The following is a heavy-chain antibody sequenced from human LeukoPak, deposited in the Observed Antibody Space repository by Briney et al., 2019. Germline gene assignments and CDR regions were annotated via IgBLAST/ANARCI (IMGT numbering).Heavy chain of an antibody. Sequence: GGSLRLSCAASGFTFSSHAMHWVRQAPGKGLEWVAVISYDGSNKYYADSVKGRFTISRDNSKNTLYLQMNSLRAEDTAVYYCARVEQLAAFDIWGQGTMVTVSS. J-gene: IGHJ3*02. CDR3: ARVEQLAAFDI. CDR1: GFTFSSHA. CDR2: ISYDGSNK. D-gene: IGHD6-13*01. V-gene: IGHV3-30-3*01.